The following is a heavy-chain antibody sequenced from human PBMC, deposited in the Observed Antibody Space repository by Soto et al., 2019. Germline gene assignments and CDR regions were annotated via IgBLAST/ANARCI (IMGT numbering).Heavy chain of an antibody. CDR1: GGSISSGGYY. V-gene: IGHV4-31*03. D-gene: IGHD2-2*01. CDR2: IYYSGST. CDR3: AGSRVVPAAMRWFDP. Sequence: SETLSLTCTVSGGSISSGGYYWSWIRQHPGKGLEWIGYIYYSGSTYYNPSLKSRVTISVDTSKNQFSLKLSSVTAADTAVYYCAGSRVVPAAMRWFDPWGQGTLVTVSS. J-gene: IGHJ5*02.